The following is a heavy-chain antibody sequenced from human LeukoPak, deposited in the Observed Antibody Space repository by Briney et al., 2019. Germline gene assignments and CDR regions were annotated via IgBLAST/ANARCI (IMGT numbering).Heavy chain of an antibody. V-gene: IGHV1-2*02. J-gene: IGHJ6*03. CDR1: GYTFTGYY. D-gene: IGHD3-22*01. CDR3: ARPFYYDSSGQGYYYYMDV. Sequence: VASVKVSCKASGYTFTGYYMHWVRQAPGQGLEWMGWINPNSGGTNYAQKFQGRVTMTRDTSISTAYMELSRLRSDDTAVYYCARPFYYDSSGQGYYYYMDVWGKGTTVTVSS. CDR2: INPNSGGT.